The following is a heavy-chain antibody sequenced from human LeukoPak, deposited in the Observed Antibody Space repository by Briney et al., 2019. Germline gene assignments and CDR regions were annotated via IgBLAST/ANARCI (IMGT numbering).Heavy chain of an antibody. CDR1: GGTFSSYA. V-gene: IGHV1-69*06. J-gene: IGHJ6*03. D-gene: IGHD7-27*01. Sequence: SVKVSCKASGGTFSSYAISWVRQAPGQGLEWMGVIIPIFGTAKYAQKFQGRVTITADKSTSTAYMELSSLRYEDTAVYYCARVLGREDYYYYMDVWGKGTTVTVSS. CDR2: IIPIFGTA. CDR3: ARVLGREDYYYYMDV.